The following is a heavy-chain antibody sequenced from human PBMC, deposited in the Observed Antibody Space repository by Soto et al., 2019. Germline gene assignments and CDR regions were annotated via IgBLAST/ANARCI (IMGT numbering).Heavy chain of an antibody. CDR2: IYHSGST. CDR3: ARAGGLGAVAVDY. Sequence: SETLSLTCTVSGGSISFYYWSWIRQPPGKGLEWIGYIYHSGSTYYNPSLKSRVTISVDRSKNQFSLKLSSVTAADTAVYYCARAGGLGAVAVDYWGQGTLVTVSS. V-gene: IGHV4-59*12. CDR1: GGSISFYY. D-gene: IGHD6-19*01. J-gene: IGHJ4*02.